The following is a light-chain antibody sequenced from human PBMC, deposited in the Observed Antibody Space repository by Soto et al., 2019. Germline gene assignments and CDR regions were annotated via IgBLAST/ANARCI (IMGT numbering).Light chain of an antibody. V-gene: IGKV3-20*01. CDR1: QTISSNY. J-gene: IGKJ1*01. Sequence: EIVLTQSPGTLSVSPVERATLSCRASQTISSNYLAWYQQKPGQAPSLLIYGTSSRATGIPDRFSGSGSGTDFTLTISRLEPEDSAIYYCQQYVSWAFGQGTKVEI. CDR3: QQYVSWA. CDR2: GTS.